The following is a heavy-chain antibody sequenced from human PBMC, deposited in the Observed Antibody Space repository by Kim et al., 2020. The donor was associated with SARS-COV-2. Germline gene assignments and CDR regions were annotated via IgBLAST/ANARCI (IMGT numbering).Heavy chain of an antibody. D-gene: IGHD5-18*01. CDR3: VRLGGRYGYAIFAS. CDR1: GFTFSNYG. CDR2: ISTSGGST. V-gene: IGHV3-23*01. J-gene: IGHJ4*02. Sequence: GGSLRLSCAASGFTFSNYGMSWVRQAPGKGLEWVSSISTSGGSTNYADSVKGRFTVSRDDSKNTMYMQMNSLSAEDTAEYYCVRLGGRYGYAIFASWGQGTRATVSS.